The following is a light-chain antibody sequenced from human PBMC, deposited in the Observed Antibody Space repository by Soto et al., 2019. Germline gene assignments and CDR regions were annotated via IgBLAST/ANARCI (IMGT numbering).Light chain of an antibody. CDR2: DAS. Sequence: DIQRTHSPHTLSASVADTVPVTCRASQSVSGWLAWYQQKPGEAPKLLIYDASALPRGVPSRFSGSGSGTKFTLTIASLQPDDFATYYCQQYETFSGTFGPGTKVDIK. CDR3: QQYETFSGT. V-gene: IGKV1-5*01. CDR1: QSVSGW. J-gene: IGKJ1*01.